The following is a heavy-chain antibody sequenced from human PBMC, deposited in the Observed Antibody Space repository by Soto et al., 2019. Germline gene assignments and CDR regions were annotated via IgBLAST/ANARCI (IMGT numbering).Heavy chain of an antibody. CDR1: GYTFSSFA. Sequence: QVQLVQSGAEVKKPGASVKVSCKTSGYTFSSFAIHWVRQAPGQGLEWMAWINPGDGYTRLLQKFPGRVTIMRDTSATTAFMELNSLTSEDTAVYYCVVGGGGTRYWGQGTLVTVSS. V-gene: IGHV1-3*01. CDR3: VVGGGGTRY. D-gene: IGHD2-15*01. J-gene: IGHJ4*02. CDR2: INPGDGYT.